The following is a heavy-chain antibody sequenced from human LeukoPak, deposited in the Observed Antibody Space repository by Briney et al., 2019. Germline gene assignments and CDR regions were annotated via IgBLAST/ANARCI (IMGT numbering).Heavy chain of an antibody. CDR1: RFSFSNYG. Sequence: GGSLRLSCAASRFSFSNYGMHWVRQAPGKGLEWVALIWYGGSNTYYADPVKGRFTISRDNSKNTLYLQMNSLRIEDTAVYYCAKERATIFGLVTGIDDWGQGTLVTVSS. CDR2: IWYGGSNT. V-gene: IGHV3-30*02. D-gene: IGHD3-3*01. CDR3: AKERATIFGLVTGIDD. J-gene: IGHJ4*02.